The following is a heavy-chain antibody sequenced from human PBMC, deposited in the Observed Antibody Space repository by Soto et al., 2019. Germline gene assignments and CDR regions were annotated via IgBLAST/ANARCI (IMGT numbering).Heavy chain of an antibody. J-gene: IGHJ6*02. CDR1: GGTFSSYA. D-gene: IGHD3-3*01. CDR2: IIPIFGTA. V-gene: IGHV1-69*13. Sequence: SVKVSCKASGGTFSSYAISWVRQAPGQGLEWMGGIIPIFGTANYAQKFQGRVTITADESTSTAYMELSSLRSEDTAVYYCARGAYDFWSGYSSASYYYYGMDVWGQGTTVTVSS. CDR3: ARGAYDFWSGYSSASYYYYGMDV.